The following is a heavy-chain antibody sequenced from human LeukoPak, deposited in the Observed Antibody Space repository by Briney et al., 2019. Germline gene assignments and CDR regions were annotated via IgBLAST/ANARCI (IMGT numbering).Heavy chain of an antibody. CDR3: AKVTSGWPEYYFDY. D-gene: IGHD6-19*01. V-gene: IGHV3-23*01. CDR2: ISTTGGST. Sequence: PGGSLRLSCAASGFTFSSYAMSWVRQAPGKGLEWVSAISTTGGSTYYADSVKGRFTISRDNSKNTLWLQMNSLRAEDTAVYYCAKVTSGWPEYYFDYWGQGTLVTVSS. J-gene: IGHJ4*02. CDR1: GFTFSSYA.